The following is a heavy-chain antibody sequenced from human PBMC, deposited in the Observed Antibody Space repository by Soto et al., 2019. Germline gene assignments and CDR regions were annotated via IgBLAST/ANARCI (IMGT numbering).Heavy chain of an antibody. CDR3: ARDVFSGPVSSSSGNV. CDR1: GGSISSYY. D-gene: IGHD6-6*01. CDR2: IYYSGST. J-gene: IGHJ6*04. Sequence: SETLSLTCTVSGGSISSYYWSWIRQPPGKGLEWIGYIYYSGSTNYNPSLKSRVTISVDTSKNQFSLKLSSVTAADTAVYYWARDVFSGPVSSSSGNVWGKGTTVTVSS. V-gene: IGHV4-59*01.